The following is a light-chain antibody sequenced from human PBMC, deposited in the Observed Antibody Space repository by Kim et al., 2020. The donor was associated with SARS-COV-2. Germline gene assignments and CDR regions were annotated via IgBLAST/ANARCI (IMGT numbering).Light chain of an antibody. CDR3: YSRDSSGNSI. CDR2: EDT. J-gene: IGLJ2*01. V-gene: IGLV3-10*01. CDR1: ALPKKY. Sequence: SYELTQPPSVSVSPGQTARITCSGDALPKKYAFWYQQKSGQAPVLVIYEDTKRPSGIPEIFSGSSSGTMATLTISGAQVEDEGDYYCYSRDSSGNSIFGGGTQLTVL.